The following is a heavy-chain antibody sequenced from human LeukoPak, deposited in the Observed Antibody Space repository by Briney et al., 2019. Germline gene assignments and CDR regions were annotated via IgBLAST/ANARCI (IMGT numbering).Heavy chain of an antibody. Sequence: SETLSLTCTVSGGSISSGGYYWSWIRQHPGKGLEWIGYIYYSGSTYYNPSLKSRVTISVDTSKNQFSLKLSSVTAADTAVYYCARAIAAAGTRWFDPWGQGTLVTVSS. V-gene: IGHV4-31*03. CDR3: ARAIAAAGTRWFDP. CDR1: GGSISSGGYY. J-gene: IGHJ5*02. CDR2: IYYSGST. D-gene: IGHD6-13*01.